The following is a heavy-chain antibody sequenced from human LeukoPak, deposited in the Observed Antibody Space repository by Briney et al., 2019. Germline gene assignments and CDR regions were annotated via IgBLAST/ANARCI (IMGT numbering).Heavy chain of an antibody. V-gene: IGHV4-59*08. CDR1: GGSISSYY. Sequence: SETLSLTCTVSGGSISSYYWSWVRQPPGKGLEWVGDIYYSGSTNYNPSLKSRVTISVDTYKNQFSLKLSSVTAADTAVYYCARLRSSEEFDYWGQGTLVTVSS. J-gene: IGHJ4*02. CDR2: IYYSGST. D-gene: IGHD6-25*01. CDR3: ARLRSSEEFDY.